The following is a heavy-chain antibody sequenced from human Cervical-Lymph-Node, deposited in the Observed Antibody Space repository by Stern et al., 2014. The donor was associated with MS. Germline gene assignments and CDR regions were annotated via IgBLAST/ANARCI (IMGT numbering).Heavy chain of an antibody. V-gene: IGHV5-51*01. CDR3: ARHVQGFDY. Sequence: EVQLVESGAGVKKPGESLQISCKLSGYSFTLYYIAWVRQMPGKGLEWMGVISPYDSDTTYSPSFQGQVTISADKSITTAYLQWSSLRASDTAMYYCARHVQGFDYWGQGTLVTVSS. J-gene: IGHJ4*02. CDR1: GYSFTLYY. CDR2: ISPYDSDT.